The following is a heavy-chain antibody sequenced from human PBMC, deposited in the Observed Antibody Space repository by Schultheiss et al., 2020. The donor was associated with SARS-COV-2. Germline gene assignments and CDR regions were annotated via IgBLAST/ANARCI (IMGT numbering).Heavy chain of an antibody. V-gene: IGHV3-23*01. CDR3: ARVGYSYGYQDDY. CDR2: ISGSGGST. Sequence: GGSLRLSCAASGFTFSSYAMSWVRQAPGKGLEWVSAISGSGGSTYYADSVKGRFTISRDNSKNTLYLQMNSLRAEDTAVYYCARVGYSYGYQDDYWGQGTLVTVSS. CDR1: GFTFSSYA. J-gene: IGHJ4*02. D-gene: IGHD5-18*01.